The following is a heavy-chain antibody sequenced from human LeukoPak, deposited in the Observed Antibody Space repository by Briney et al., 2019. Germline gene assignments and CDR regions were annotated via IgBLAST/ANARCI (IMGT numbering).Heavy chain of an antibody. J-gene: IGHJ4*02. CDR1: GYTFTSYG. CDR3: ARDGGYYDILTGYYFPAHYFDY. V-gene: IGHV1-18*01. Sequence: ASVKVSCKASGYTFTSYGIIWVRQAPGQGLEWMGWISSYNGNTNYAQKIQGRVTMTTDASTSTAYMELRSLRSDDTAVYYCARDGGYYDILTGYYFPAHYFDYWGQGTLVTVSS. CDR2: ISSYNGNT. D-gene: IGHD3-9*01.